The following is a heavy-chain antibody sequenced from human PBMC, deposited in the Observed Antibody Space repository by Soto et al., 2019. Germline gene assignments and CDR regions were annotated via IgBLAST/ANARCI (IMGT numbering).Heavy chain of an antibody. Sequence: ASVKVSCKASGYTFTGYYMHWVRQAPGQGLEWMGWINPNSGGTNYAQKFQGWVTMTRDTSTSTAYMEMSRLRPVDTDVDYWTREVGHVCGDAFDIWGQGTMVTVSS. CDR2: INPNSGGT. J-gene: IGHJ3*02. V-gene: IGHV1-2*04. CDR3: TREVGHVCGDAFDI. CDR1: GYTFTGYY. D-gene: IGHD1-26*01.